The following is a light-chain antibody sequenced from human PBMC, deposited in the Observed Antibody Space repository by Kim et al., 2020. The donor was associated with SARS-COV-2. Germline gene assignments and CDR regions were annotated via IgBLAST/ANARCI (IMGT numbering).Light chain of an antibody. CDR3: QQYDVLPLT. CDR2: DVS. CDR1: HDINNH. J-gene: IGKJ4*01. V-gene: IGKV1-33*01. Sequence: ASVGDRVTITCQASHDINNHLNWYHQKPGKAPQLLIYDVSTLEAGVPSRFSGSGSATDFTFTISSLQPEDYAIYYCQQYDVLPLTFGGGTKVDIK.